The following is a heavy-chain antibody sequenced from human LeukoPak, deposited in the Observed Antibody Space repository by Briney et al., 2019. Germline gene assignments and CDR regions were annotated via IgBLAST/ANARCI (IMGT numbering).Heavy chain of an antibody. CDR2: ISYDGSNE. CDR3: ARVGYYASGPFSYFDY. D-gene: IGHD3-10*01. V-gene: IGHV3-30-3*01. CDR1: GFTFSGYA. Sequence: PGGSLRLSCAASGFTFSGYAMHWVRQAPGKGLEWVAVISYDGSNEYYADSVKGRFTISRANYKNTLYLQMHSLSVEDTAVYYGARVGYYASGPFSYFDYWGQGTLVTVSS. J-gene: IGHJ4*02.